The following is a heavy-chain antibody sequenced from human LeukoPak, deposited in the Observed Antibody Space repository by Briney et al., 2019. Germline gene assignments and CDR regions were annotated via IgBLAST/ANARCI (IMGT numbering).Heavy chain of an antibody. CDR2: ISSSSSYI. V-gene: IGHV3-21*01. Sequence: GGSLRLSCAASGFIFSSYSMNWVRQAPGKGLEWVSSISSSSSYIYYADSVKGRFTISRDNAKNSLYLQMNSLRAEDTAVYYCARDGSSGLDYWGQGTLVTVSS. J-gene: IGHJ4*02. D-gene: IGHD6-19*01. CDR1: GFIFSSYS. CDR3: ARDGSSGLDY.